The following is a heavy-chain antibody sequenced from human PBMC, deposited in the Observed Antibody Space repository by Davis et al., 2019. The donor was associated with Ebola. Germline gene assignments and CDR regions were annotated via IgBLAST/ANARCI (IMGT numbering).Heavy chain of an antibody. CDR3: ARAPLDFYYYYGMDV. CDR2: IYYSGST. CDR1: GGSFSSSSYY. V-gene: IGHV4-39*07. J-gene: IGHJ6*02. Sequence: SETLSLTCTVSGGSFSSSSYYWGWIRQPPGKGLEWIGSIYYSGSTYYNVSLKSRVTISVDTSKNQFSLKLSSVTAADTAVYYCARAPLDFYYYYGMDVWGQGTTVTVSS.